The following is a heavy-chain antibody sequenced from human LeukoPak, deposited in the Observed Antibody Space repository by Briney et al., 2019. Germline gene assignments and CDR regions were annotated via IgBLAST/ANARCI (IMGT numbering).Heavy chain of an antibody. V-gene: IGHV4-31*03. J-gene: IGHJ4*02. D-gene: IGHD5-12*01. CDR1: GVSISSGGYY. Sequence: PSETLSLTCTVSGVSISSGGYYWSWLRQHPGKGLECIGNIYYSGSTYYYPAHKSCITTSVDTSNNQFSVKLSAVTAAETAVYYCARDRSGYGGIFDYWGQGTLVTVSS. CDR2: IYYSGST. CDR3: ARDRSGYGGIFDY.